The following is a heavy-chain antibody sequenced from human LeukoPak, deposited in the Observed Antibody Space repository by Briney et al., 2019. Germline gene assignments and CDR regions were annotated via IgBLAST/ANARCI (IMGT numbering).Heavy chain of an antibody. Sequence: PSETLSLTCTVSGGSISSSSYYWGWIRQPPGKGLEWIGYIYYSGSTNYNPSLKSRVTISVDTSKNQFSLKLSSVTAADTAVYYCARDRYDFWSGYVYYMDVWGKGTTVTVSS. J-gene: IGHJ6*03. CDR1: GGSISSSSYY. CDR2: IYYSGST. V-gene: IGHV4-61*01. CDR3: ARDRYDFWSGYVYYMDV. D-gene: IGHD3-3*01.